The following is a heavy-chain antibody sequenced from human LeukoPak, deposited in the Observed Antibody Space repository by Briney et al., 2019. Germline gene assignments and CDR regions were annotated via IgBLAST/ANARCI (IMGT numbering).Heavy chain of an antibody. CDR3: ARSEGHYDSSGYY. CDR1: GFTFSSYW. CDR2: ISSGGSST. J-gene: IGHJ4*02. V-gene: IGHV3-74*01. D-gene: IGHD3-22*01. Sequence: GGSLRLSCAASGFTFSSYWMHWVRQAPGNGLVWVSRISSGGSSTNYADSVKGRFTISRDNAKNTLYLQMNNLRAEDTAVYYWARSEGHYDSSGYYWGQGTLVTVSS.